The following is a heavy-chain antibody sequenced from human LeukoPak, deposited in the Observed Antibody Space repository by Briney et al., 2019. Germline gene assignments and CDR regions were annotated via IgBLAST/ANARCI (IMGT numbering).Heavy chain of an antibody. J-gene: IGHJ6*02. Sequence: GGSLRLSCAASGFTFSSYWMTWVRQAPGKGLEWVANIKQDGSDKYYVDSVKGRFTISREDAKNSCYLQLNSLRAGDTAVYYCARTGGMDVWGQGTTVTVSS. CDR3: ARTGGMDV. CDR2: IKQDGSDK. V-gene: IGHV3-7*01. CDR1: GFTFSSYW.